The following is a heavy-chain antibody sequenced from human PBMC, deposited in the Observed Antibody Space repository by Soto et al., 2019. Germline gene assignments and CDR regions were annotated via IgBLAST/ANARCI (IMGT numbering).Heavy chain of an antibody. J-gene: IGHJ4*02. Sequence: SETLSLTCAVYGGSFSGYYWTWIRQPPGTGLEWIGEINHSGSTYYNPSLKSRVTISVDRSKNQFSLKLSSVTAADTAVYYCARSQTTVTSYDYWGQGTLVTVSS. CDR2: INHSGST. CDR1: GGSFSGYY. CDR3: ARSQTTVTSYDY. D-gene: IGHD4-17*01. V-gene: IGHV4-34*01.